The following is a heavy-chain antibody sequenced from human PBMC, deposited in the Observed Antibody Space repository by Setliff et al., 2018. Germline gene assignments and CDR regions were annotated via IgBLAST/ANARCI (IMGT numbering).Heavy chain of an antibody. CDR1: GYTFTSYD. V-gene: IGHV1-8*02. J-gene: IGHJ4*02. CDR2: MNPNSGNT. Sequence: ASVKVSCKASGYTFTSYDINWVRQATGQGLGWMGWMNPNSGNTGYAQKFQGRVTMTRNTSISTAYMELSSLRSEDTAVYYCATKDYDTSGNFYFDYWGQGTLVTVSS. D-gene: IGHD3-22*01. CDR3: ATKDYDTSGNFYFDY.